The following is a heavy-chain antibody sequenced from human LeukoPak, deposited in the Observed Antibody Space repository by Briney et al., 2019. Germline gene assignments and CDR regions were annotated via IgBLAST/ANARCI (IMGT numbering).Heavy chain of an antibody. D-gene: IGHD3/OR15-3a*01. Sequence: SETLSLTCAVSGGSISSSTWWSSVRQPPGKGLEWIGEINHSGTTNYNPSLKSRVTISVDTSKNQFSLKLTSVTAADTAVYYCARGGLANYFDYWGQGTLVPVSS. CDR3: ARGGLANYFDY. J-gene: IGHJ4*02. CDR1: GGSISSSTW. CDR2: INHSGTT. V-gene: IGHV4-4*02.